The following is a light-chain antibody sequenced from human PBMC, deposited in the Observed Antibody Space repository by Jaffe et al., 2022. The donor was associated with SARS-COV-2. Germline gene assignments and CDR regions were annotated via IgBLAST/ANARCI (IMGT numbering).Light chain of an antibody. CDR3: QHSYGSPFT. V-gene: IGKV1-39*01. CDR1: QSISSY. J-gene: IGKJ3*01. Sequence: DIQMTQSPSSLSASVGDRVTITCRASQSISSYLNWYQQKPGKAPKLLIFAASSLQSGVPSRFSGSGSGTDFTLTITSLQPEDFATYYCQHSYGSPFTFGPGTKVDVK. CDR2: AAS.